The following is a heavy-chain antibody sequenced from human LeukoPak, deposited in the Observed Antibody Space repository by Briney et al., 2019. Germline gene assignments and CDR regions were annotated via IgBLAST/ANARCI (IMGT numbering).Heavy chain of an antibody. Sequence: GGSLRLSCAASGFTFSSYSMNWVRQAPGKGLEWVSSISSSSSYIYYADSVKGRFTIPRDNAKNSLYLQVNSLRAEDTAVYYCARGRAITMVRGVIAYYYFDYWGQGTLVTVSS. V-gene: IGHV3-21*01. CDR2: ISSSSSYI. CDR1: GFTFSSYS. D-gene: IGHD3-10*01. CDR3: ARGRAITMVRGVIAYYYFDY. J-gene: IGHJ4*02.